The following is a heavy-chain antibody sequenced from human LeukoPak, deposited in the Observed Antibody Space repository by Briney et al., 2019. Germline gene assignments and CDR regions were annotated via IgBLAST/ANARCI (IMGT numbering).Heavy chain of an antibody. Sequence: PSETLSLTRTVSGGSISSYYWSWIRQPAGKGLEWIGRIYTSGSTNYNPSLKSRVTISVDTSKNQFSLKLSSVTAADTAVYYCARDHNWNDVDWFDPWGQGTLVTVSS. CDR3: ARDHNWNDVDWFDP. CDR1: GGSISSYY. CDR2: IYTSGST. D-gene: IGHD1-1*01. J-gene: IGHJ5*02. V-gene: IGHV4-4*07.